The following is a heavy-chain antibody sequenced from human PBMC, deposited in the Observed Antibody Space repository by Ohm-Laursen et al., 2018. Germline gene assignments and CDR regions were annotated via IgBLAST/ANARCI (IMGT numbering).Heavy chain of an antibody. D-gene: IGHD5-24*01. V-gene: IGHV4-59*08. J-gene: IGHJ3*02. Sequence: SDTLSLTCTVSGGFISSYYWSWIRQPPGKGLEWIGYIYYSGGTNYNPSLKSRVTISVDRSTNQCSLKLSSVTAADTAVYYCARAGQRWLPYDAFDIWGQGTMVTVSS. CDR2: IYYSGGT. CDR1: GGFISSYY. CDR3: ARAGQRWLPYDAFDI.